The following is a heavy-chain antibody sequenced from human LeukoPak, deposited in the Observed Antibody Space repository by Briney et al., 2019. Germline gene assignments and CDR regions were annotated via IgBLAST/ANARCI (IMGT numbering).Heavy chain of an antibody. D-gene: IGHD2/OR15-2a*01. CDR2: INPSGGST. V-gene: IGHV1-46*01. J-gene: IGHJ4*02. CDR1: GYTFTSYY. CDR3: ARRGILYGSDY. Sequence: ASVKVSCKASGYTFTSYYMHWVRQAPGQGLEWMGIINPSGGSTSYAQKFQGRVTMTRDTSTSTAYMELRSLRSDDTAVYYCARRGILYGSDYWGQGTLVTVSS.